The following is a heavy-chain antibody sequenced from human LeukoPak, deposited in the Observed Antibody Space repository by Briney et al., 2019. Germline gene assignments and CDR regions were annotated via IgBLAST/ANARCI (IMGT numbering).Heavy chain of an antibody. J-gene: IGHJ4*02. D-gene: IGHD3-9*01. CDR3: TRAREGYDILTGYFL. CDR2: IRSKAYGGTT. CDR1: GFTFGDYA. V-gene: IGHV3-49*04. Sequence: GGSLRLSCTASGFTFGDYAMSWVRQAPGKGLEWVGFIRSKAYGGTTEYAASVKGRFTFSRDDSKSIAYLQMNSLKTEDTAVYYCTRAREGYDILTGYFLWGQGTLVTVSS.